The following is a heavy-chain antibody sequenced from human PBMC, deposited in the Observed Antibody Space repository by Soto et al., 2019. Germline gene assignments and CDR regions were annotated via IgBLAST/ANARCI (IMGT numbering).Heavy chain of an antibody. J-gene: IGHJ4*02. Sequence: SETLSLTCAVSGASIFSGYYWSWIRQPPGKGLEWIGDFYSSGSPHHNPSLKNRVSISEDRSKNEFSLKLSSVTAADTAIYYCAREFYYDSSGIGFDSWGQGTLVTVSS. CDR2: FYSSGSP. D-gene: IGHD3-22*01. CDR3: AREFYYDSSGIGFDS. CDR1: GASIFSGYY. V-gene: IGHV4-59*01.